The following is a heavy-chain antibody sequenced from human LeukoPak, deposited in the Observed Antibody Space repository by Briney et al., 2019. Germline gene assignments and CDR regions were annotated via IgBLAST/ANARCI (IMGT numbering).Heavy chain of an antibody. D-gene: IGHD3-22*01. CDR2: IIPIFGTA. CDR3: ARDRRRNYYDSSGYDY. CDR1: GGTFSSYA. V-gene: IGHV1-69*05. Sequence: ASVKVSCKASGGTFSSYAISWVRQAPGQGLEWMGRIIPIFGTANYAQKFQGRVTITTDESTSTAYMELSSLRSEDTAVYYCARDRRRNYYDSSGYDYWGQGTLVTVSS. J-gene: IGHJ4*02.